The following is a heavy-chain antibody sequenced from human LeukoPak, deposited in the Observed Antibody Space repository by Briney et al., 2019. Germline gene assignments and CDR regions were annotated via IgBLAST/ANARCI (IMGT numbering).Heavy chain of an antibody. CDR1: GGSITSYY. J-gene: IGHJ4*02. CDR3: ARVSSQEGWNYFDF. D-gene: IGHD6-19*01. Sequence: PSETLSLTCTVPGGSITSYYWSWIRQPAGKGLEWIGRIYSSGSTNYNPSLKSRVSMSVDTSKNQFSLKLSSVTAADTAVYYCARVSSQEGWNYFDFWGQGTLVTVSS. CDR2: IYSSGST. V-gene: IGHV4-4*07.